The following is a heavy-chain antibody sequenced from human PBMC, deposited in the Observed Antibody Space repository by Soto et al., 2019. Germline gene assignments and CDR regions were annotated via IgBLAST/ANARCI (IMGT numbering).Heavy chain of an antibody. CDR3: AHRLTLNTDWNYGRFDY. V-gene: IGHV2-5*02. CDR1: GFSLTTSGVG. Sequence: QITLKESGPALVKPTQTLTLTCTFSGFSLTTSGVGVGWIRQPPGTALEWLALIYWDDDKRYCLSLRSTLTITKDTSRNQVVLTTTNMDPVDTATYFCAHRLTLNTDWNYGRFDYWGQGALVTVSS. CDR2: IYWDDDK. J-gene: IGHJ4*02. D-gene: IGHD1-7*01.